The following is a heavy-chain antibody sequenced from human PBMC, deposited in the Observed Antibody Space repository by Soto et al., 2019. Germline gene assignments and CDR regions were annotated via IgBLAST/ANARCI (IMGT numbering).Heavy chain of an antibody. J-gene: IGHJ4*02. V-gene: IGHV1-3*01. D-gene: IGHD1-26*01. CDR2: INAGNGNT. Sequence: ASVKVSCKASGYTFTSYAMHWVRQAPGQRLEWMGWINAGNGNTKYSQKFQGRVTITRDTSASTAYMELSSLRAEDTAVYYCAKSPTYSGSYRPFDYWGQGTLVTVSS. CDR1: GYTFTSYA. CDR3: AKSPTYSGSYRPFDY.